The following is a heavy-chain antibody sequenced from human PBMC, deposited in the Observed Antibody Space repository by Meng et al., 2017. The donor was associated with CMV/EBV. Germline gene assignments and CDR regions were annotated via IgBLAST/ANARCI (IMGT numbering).Heavy chain of an antibody. CDR2: IYSGGST. D-gene: IGHD3-3*01. CDR1: GFTVSSNY. Sequence: GESLKISCAASGFTVSSNYMSWVRQAPGKGLEWVSVIYSGGSTYYADSVKGRFTISRDNAKNSLYLQMNSLRAEDTAVYYCARGNYDFWSGYSDTFDYWGQGTLVTVSS. J-gene: IGHJ4*02. CDR3: ARGNYDFWSGYSDTFDY. V-gene: IGHV3-53*01.